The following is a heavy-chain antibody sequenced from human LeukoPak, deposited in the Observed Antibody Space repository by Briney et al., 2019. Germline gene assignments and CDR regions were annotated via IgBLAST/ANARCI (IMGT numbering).Heavy chain of an antibody. D-gene: IGHD2-2*01. Sequence: GASVKVSCKASGYTFTSYDINWVRQAPGQGLEWMGWINPNSGNTYYAQKFQGRVTMTRNTSISTAYMELSSLRSEDTAVYYCARGSVVVPAAMRAYYYYGMDVWGQGTTVTVS. CDR1: GYTFTSYD. CDR3: ARGSVVVPAAMRAYYYYGMDV. CDR2: INPNSGNT. V-gene: IGHV1-8*01. J-gene: IGHJ6*02.